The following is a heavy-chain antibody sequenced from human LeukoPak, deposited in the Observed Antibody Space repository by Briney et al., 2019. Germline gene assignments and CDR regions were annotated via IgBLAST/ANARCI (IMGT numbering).Heavy chain of an antibody. CDR1: GYTFTSYG. Sequence: VASVKVSCKASGYTFTSYGISWVRQAPGQGLERMGWISAYNGNTNYAQKLQGRVTMTTDTSTSTAYMELRSLRSDDTAVYYCASSELIVGATWFDYWGQGTLVTVSS. J-gene: IGHJ4*02. D-gene: IGHD1-26*01. CDR2: ISAYNGNT. V-gene: IGHV1-18*01. CDR3: ASSELIVGATWFDY.